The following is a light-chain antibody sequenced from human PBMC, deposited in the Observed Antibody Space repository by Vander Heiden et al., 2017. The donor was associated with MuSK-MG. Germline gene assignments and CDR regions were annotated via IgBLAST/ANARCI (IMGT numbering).Light chain of an antibody. Sequence: DIQMTQSPSTLSASVGDRVTITCRASQFISTWLAWYLQKPGKAPKLLIYKASILESGVPSRFSGSGSGTEFTLTISSLQPDDFGTYYCQQYNSFDTFGQGTKLXIK. J-gene: IGKJ2*01. V-gene: IGKV1-5*03. CDR3: QQYNSFDT. CDR1: QFISTW. CDR2: KAS.